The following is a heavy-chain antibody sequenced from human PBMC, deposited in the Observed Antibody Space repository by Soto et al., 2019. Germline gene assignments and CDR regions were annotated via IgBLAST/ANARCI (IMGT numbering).Heavy chain of an antibody. CDR3: ARVGGDDFGDSGGFDY. D-gene: IGHD4-17*01. CDR2: IYYSGRT. V-gene: IGHV4-59*01. J-gene: IGHJ4*02. CDR1: GGSIRDYF. Sequence: SETLSLTCTVSGGSIRDYFWTWIRQPPGKGLEWIGYIYYSGRTNYNPSLKSRVSISVDTSKNHFSLQLRSVTAADTAVYYCARVGGDDFGDSGGFDYWGKGTLVTVSS.